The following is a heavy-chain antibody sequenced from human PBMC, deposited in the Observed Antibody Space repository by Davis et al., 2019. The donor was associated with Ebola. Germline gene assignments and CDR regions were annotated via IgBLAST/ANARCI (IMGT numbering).Heavy chain of an antibody. Sequence: PSETLSLTCAVYGGSFSGYYWSWIRQPPGKGLEWIGEINHSGSTNYNPSLKSRVTISVDTSKNQFSLKLSSVTAADTAVYYCARSLSPYCSSTSCPGYFDYWGQGTLVTVSS. D-gene: IGHD2-2*01. V-gene: IGHV4-34*01. J-gene: IGHJ4*02. CDR2: INHSGST. CDR3: ARSLSPYCSSTSCPGYFDY. CDR1: GGSFSGYY.